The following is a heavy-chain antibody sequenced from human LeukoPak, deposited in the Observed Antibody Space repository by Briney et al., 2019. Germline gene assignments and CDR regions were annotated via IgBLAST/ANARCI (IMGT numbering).Heavy chain of an antibody. J-gene: IGHJ4*02. CDR3: ANDRGYSFDY. V-gene: IGHV3-15*01. Sequence: GGSLRLSCAASGFTFSNAWMTWVRQAPGKGLEWVGRIKSKADGGTTDYAAPAKGRFTVSRDDSKNTLYLQMNILTTEDTAVYYCANDRGYSFDYWGQGTLVTVPS. CDR1: GFTFSNAW. D-gene: IGHD3-22*01. CDR2: IKSKADGGTT.